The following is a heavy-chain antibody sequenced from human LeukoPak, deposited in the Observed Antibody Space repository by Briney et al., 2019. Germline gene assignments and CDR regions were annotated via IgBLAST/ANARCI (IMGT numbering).Heavy chain of an antibody. Sequence: ASVKVSCKASEDTFIGYYMHWVRQAPGQGLEWMGWINPRSGGTNYAEKFQGRVSMTRDTSINTAYMELRRLRFDDTAVYYCARGDNAAHFFDFWGQGSLVTVSP. CDR2: INPRSGGT. V-gene: IGHV1-2*02. CDR3: ARGDNAAHFFDF. CDR1: EDTFIGYY. D-gene: IGHD2-2*01. J-gene: IGHJ4*02.